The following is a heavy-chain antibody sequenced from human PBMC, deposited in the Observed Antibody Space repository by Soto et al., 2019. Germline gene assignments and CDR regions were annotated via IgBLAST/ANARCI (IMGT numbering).Heavy chain of an antibody. D-gene: IGHD2-15*01. Sequence: EVQLVESGGGLVQPGGSLRLSCAASGFTFSNYDMHWVRQVTGKGLEWVSTIGTAGDTYYPGSVKGRFTISRENAKNSLYLQINSLRAEDTAVYYCARGRLISLYYFDYWGQGTLLTVSS. CDR2: IGTAGDT. CDR1: GFTFSNYD. CDR3: ARGRLISLYYFDY. J-gene: IGHJ4*02. V-gene: IGHV3-13*01.